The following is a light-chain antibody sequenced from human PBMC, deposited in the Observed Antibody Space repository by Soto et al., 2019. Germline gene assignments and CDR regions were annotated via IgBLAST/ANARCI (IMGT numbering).Light chain of an antibody. CDR3: QQYNNWPPWT. CDR1: QSVSSN. V-gene: IGKV3D-15*01. CDR2: GAS. Sequence: EIVMTQSPATLSLSPGERATLSCRASQSVSSNLAGYQQKPGQAPRLLLYGASTRTTTMPSRCRGSGSGTGYNRTISSLQYEDFAVYYCQQYNNWPPWTFGQGTKVESK. J-gene: IGKJ1*01.